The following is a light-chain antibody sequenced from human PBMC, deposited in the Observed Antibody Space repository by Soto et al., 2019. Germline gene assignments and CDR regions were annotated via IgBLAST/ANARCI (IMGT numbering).Light chain of an antibody. V-gene: IGLV1-47*01. CDR1: SSNIGSYD. Sequence: QSVLTQPPSASGTPGQRVTISCSGSSSNIGSYDVHWYQHLPGTAPKVLIYRNNQRPSGVPDRFSGSKSGTSASLAISGLRSEGEADYYCAVWDASLSGHVFGTGTKVTVL. CDR3: AVWDASLSGHV. J-gene: IGLJ1*01. CDR2: RNN.